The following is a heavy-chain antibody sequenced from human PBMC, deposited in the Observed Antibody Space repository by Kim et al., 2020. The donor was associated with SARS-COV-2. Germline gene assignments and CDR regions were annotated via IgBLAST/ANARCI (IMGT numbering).Heavy chain of an antibody. CDR2: IDGSDSTK. Sequence: GGSLRLSCTTSGFTFTGYAMSWVRQAPGKGLEWVSSIDGSDSTKYYVAAVMGRFTISTNNSKNTLHLQTNSRRADETAVQYCMKRGWRGIWDHWGQDT. CDR1: GFTFTGYA. CDR3: MKRGWRGIWDH. J-gene: IGHJ1*01. V-gene: IGHV3-23*01. D-gene: IGHD2-15*01.